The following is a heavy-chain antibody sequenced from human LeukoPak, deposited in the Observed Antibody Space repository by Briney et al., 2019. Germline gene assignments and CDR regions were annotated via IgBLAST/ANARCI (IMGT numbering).Heavy chain of an antibody. CDR3: ARQSYPVAGTGIYFDY. Sequence: SETLSLTCTVSGGSISGSSYYWSWIRQPPGKGLEWIGTIYYSGSTYYNPSLKSRVTISVDTSKNQFSLKLSSVTAADTAVYYCARQSYPVAGTGIYFDYWGQGTLVTVSS. V-gene: IGHV4-39*01. D-gene: IGHD6-19*01. J-gene: IGHJ4*02. CDR1: GGSISGSSYY. CDR2: IYYSGST.